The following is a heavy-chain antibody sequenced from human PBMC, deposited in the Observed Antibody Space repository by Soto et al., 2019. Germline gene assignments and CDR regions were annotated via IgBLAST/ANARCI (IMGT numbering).Heavy chain of an antibody. J-gene: IGHJ4*02. Sequence: QVQLVQSGAEVKKPGASVKVSCKASGYTFTNYGLSWVRQAPGQGLEWMGWINVYNGKTNYTEKLQGRVTMTTDTSTSTGYMELGSLRFDDTAVFFCAGGPVGSWGPFDSWGQGTLVTVSS. CDR2: INVYNGKT. CDR1: GYTFTNYG. CDR3: AGGPVGSWGPFDS. V-gene: IGHV1-18*01. D-gene: IGHD3-16*01.